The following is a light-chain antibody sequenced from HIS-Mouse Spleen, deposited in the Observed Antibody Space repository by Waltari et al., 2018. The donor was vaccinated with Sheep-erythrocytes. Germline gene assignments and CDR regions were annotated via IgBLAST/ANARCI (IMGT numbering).Light chain of an antibody. CDR3: QQYGSSPLYT. V-gene: IGKV3-20*01. J-gene: IGKJ2*01. CDR1: QGFSSSY. Sequence: EFVLTQSPGTLSLSPGERATLSCRPIQGFSSSYLAWYQQKPGQAPRLLIYGASSRATGIPDRFSGSGSGTDFTLTISRLEPEDFAVYYCQQYGSSPLYTFGQGTKLEIK. CDR2: GAS.